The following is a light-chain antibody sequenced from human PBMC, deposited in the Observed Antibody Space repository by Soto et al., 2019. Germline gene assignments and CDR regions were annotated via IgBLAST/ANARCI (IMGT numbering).Light chain of an antibody. CDR1: QSVSSN. CDR2: GAS. Sequence: EMVMTQSPATLSVSPGERATLSCRASQSVSSNLAWYQQKPGQAPRLLIYGASTRATGIPARFSGSGSGTEFTLTISSLQSEDFAVYCCQQYNNWPPWTFCQGTRV. CDR3: QQYNNWPPWT. J-gene: IGKJ1*01. V-gene: IGKV3-15*01.